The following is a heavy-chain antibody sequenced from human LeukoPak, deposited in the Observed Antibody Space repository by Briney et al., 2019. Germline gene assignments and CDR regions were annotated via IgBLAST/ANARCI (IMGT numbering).Heavy chain of an antibody. D-gene: IGHD5-12*01. J-gene: IGHJ3*02. CDR1: GGTFSSYA. CDR2: IIPIFGTA. Sequence: SVKVSCKASGGTFSSYAISWVRQAPGQGLEWMGGIIPIFGTANYAQKFQGRVTITADESMSTAYMELSSLRSEDTAVYCCARGDSGYDDAFDIWGQGTMVTVSS. CDR3: ARGDSGYDDAFDI. V-gene: IGHV1-69*01.